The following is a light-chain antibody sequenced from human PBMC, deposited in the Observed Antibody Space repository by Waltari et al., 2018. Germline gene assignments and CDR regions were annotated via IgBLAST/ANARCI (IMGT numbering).Light chain of an antibody. J-gene: IGLJ2*01. Sequence: QSALTQPASVSGSPVQSIAISCIGTSSDVGANNFLSWYQQHPGRAPKLMIHEVTKRPSGVSTRFSGSKSGNTASLTISGLQAEDEADYYCCSYTSIGPVLIGGGTKVTVL. CDR2: EVT. V-gene: IGLV2-23*02. CDR1: SSDVGANNF. CDR3: CSYTSIGPVL.